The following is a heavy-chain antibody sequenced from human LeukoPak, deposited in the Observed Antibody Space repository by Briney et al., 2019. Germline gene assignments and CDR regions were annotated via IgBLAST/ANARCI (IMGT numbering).Heavy chain of an antibody. Sequence: GGSLRLSCAASGFTVSSNYMSWVRQAPGKGLEWVSVIYSGGSTYYADSVKGRFTISRDNSKNTLYLQMNSLRAEGTAVYYCARVGSSSWYDWYFDLWGRGTLVTVSS. J-gene: IGHJ2*01. CDR2: IYSGGST. V-gene: IGHV3-53*01. CDR1: GFTVSSNY. D-gene: IGHD6-13*01. CDR3: ARVGSSSWYDWYFDL.